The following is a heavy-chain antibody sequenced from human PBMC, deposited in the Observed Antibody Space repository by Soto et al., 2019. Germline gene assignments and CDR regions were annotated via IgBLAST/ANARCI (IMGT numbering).Heavy chain of an antibody. J-gene: IGHJ4*02. D-gene: IGHD2-15*01. CDR1: GFTFSGSA. CDR2: IRSKANNYAT. Sequence: EVQLVESGGGLVQPGGSLKLSCAASGFTFSGSAMHWVRQASGKGLEWVGRIRSKANNYATAYAASMKGRFTISRDDSKNTAYLQMNSMKTEDTAVYYCTAYCSSGSCYAGRYFDYWGQGTLVTVSS. V-gene: IGHV3-73*01. CDR3: TAYCSSGSCYAGRYFDY.